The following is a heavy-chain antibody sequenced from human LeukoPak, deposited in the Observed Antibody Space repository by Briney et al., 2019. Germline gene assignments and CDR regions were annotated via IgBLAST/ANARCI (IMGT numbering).Heavy chain of an antibody. J-gene: IGHJ4*02. V-gene: IGHV3-21*01. D-gene: IGHD5-12*01. CDR2: ISSSSSYI. CDR3: ARQRGYSGYDKDFDY. Sequence: GGSLRLSCAASGFTFSSYSMNWVRQAPGKGLEWVSPISSSSSYIYYADSVKGRFTISRDNAKNSLYLQMNSLRAEDTAVYYCARQRGYSGYDKDFDYWGQGTLVTVSS. CDR1: GFTFSSYS.